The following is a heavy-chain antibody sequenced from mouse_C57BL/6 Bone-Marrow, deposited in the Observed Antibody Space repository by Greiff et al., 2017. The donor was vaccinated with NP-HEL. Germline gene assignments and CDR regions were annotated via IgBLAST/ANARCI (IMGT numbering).Heavy chain of an antibody. CDR3: ARPYYSKGYAWFAY. J-gene: IGHJ3*01. Sequence: EVKVVESGGGLVKPGGSLKLSCAASGFTFSDYGMHWVRQAPEKGLEWVAYISSGSSTIYYADTVKGRFTISRDNAKNTLFLQMTSLRSEDTAMYYCARPYYSKGYAWFAYWGQGTLVTVSA. CDR1: GFTFSDYG. D-gene: IGHD2-5*01. CDR2: ISSGSSTI. V-gene: IGHV5-17*01.